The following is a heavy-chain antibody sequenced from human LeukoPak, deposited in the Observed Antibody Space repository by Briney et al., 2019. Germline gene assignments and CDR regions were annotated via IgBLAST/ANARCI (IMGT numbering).Heavy chain of an antibody. CDR3: ARGIWSSSNY. CDR2: INPNSGGT. CDR1: GYTFSTYY. D-gene: IGHD6-6*01. V-gene: IGHV1-2*06. Sequence: ASVKVSCKASGYTFSTYYMHWVRQAPGQGLEWMGRINPNSGGTNYAQKFQGRVTMTRDTSISTAYMELSRLRSDDTAVYYCARGIWSSSNYWGQGTLVTVSS. J-gene: IGHJ4*02.